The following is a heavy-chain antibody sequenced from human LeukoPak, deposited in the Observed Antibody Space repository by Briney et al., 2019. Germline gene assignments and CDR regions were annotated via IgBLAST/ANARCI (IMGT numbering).Heavy chain of an antibody. Sequence: SETLSLTCAVYGGSFSGYYWSWIRQPPGKGLEWIGEINHSGSTNYNPSLKSRVTISVDTSKNQFSLKLSSVTAADTAVYYCARGITMIDWGQGTLVTVSS. J-gene: IGHJ4*02. CDR1: GGSFSGYY. CDR3: ARGITMID. CDR2: INHSGST. V-gene: IGHV4-34*01. D-gene: IGHD3-22*01.